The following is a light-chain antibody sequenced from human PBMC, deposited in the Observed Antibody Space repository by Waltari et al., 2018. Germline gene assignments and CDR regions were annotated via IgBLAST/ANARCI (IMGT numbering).Light chain of an antibody. V-gene: IGLV2-11*01. Sequence: QSALTQPRSVSGSPGQSVPIPCAATSRAVCGYNYVTWYQHPPCKAPKLMLYDVYKRPSGVPDRFSGSKSGNTASLTISGLQVEDEADYYCCSYAGSYTLIFGGGTKLTVL. CDR3: CSYAGSYTLI. CDR1: SRAVCGYNY. J-gene: IGLJ2*01. CDR2: DVY.